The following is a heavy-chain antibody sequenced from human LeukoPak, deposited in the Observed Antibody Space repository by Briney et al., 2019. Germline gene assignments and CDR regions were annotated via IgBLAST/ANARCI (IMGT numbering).Heavy chain of an antibody. CDR1: GFTFSDYY. V-gene: IGHV3-74*01. CDR2: INSDGSNT. J-gene: IGHJ4*02. D-gene: IGHD6-13*01. CDR3: IRDSSSSFDY. Sequence: GESLRLSCAASGFTFSDYYMSWVRQAPGKGLVWVSLINSDGSNTGYADSVKGRFTISRDNAKNMVYLQMNSLRAEDTAVYYCIRDSSSSFDYWGQGTLVTVSS.